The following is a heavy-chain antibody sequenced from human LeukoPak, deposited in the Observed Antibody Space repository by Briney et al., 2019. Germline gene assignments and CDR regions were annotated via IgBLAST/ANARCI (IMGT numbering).Heavy chain of an antibody. CDR3: ARDRSWIGDY. CDR1: GFTFSSYN. CDR2: ITTSGNTI. V-gene: IGHV3-48*04. J-gene: IGHJ4*02. D-gene: IGHD3-10*01. Sequence: PGGSLRLSCAASGFTFSSYNMNWFRQAPGKRLEWVAFITTSGNTIYYADSVKGRFTISRDNAKNSLYLQMNSLRGEDTAVYYCARDRSWIGDYWGQGTLVTVSS.